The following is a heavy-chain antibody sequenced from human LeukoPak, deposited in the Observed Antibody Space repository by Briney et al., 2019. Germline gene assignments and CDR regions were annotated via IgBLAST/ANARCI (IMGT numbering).Heavy chain of an antibody. CDR2: IYYSGST. CDR3: ARHRIAAADDDFEI. CDR1: GGSISTSSYY. D-gene: IGHD6-13*01. Sequence: MTSETLSLTCTVSGGSISTSSYYWAWLRQPPGKGPELIVTIYYSGSTYYIPSLKSGVTISVVQSKNLFSLKLNSVNAAGTAVYYCARHRIAAADDDFEIWGQGTMVTVSS. J-gene: IGHJ3*02. V-gene: IGHV4-39*01.